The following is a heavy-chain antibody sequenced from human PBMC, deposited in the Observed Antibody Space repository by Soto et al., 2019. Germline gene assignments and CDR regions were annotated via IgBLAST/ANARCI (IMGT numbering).Heavy chain of an antibody. CDR3: ARHKGDILTGYYYYYGMDV. Sequence: SETLSLTGTVSGGSISSSSYYWGWIRQPPGKGLEWIGSIYYSGSTYYNPSLKSRVTISVDTSKNQFSLKLSSVTAADTAVYYCARHKGDILTGYYYYYGMDVWGQGTTVTVSS. D-gene: IGHD3-9*01. J-gene: IGHJ6*02. V-gene: IGHV4-39*01. CDR1: GGSISSSSYY. CDR2: IYYSGST.